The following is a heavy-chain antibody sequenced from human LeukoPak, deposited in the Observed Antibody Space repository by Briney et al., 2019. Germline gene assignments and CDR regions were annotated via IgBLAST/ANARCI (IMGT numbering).Heavy chain of an antibody. D-gene: IGHD5-18*01. CDR1: RFTFSNYT. J-gene: IGHJ4*02. Sequence: GGSLRLSCAASRFTFSNYTMSWVRQAPGKGLEWVSAISGSGGSTYYADSVKGRFTISRDNSKNTLYLQMNSLRAEDTAVYYCAKEGRKTGNTYGYEYDCWGQGTLVTVSS. V-gene: IGHV3-23*01. CDR2: ISGSGGST. CDR3: AKEGRKTGNTYGYEYDC.